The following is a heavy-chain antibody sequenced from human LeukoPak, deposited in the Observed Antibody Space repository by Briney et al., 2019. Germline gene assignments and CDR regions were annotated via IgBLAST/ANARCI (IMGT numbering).Heavy chain of an antibody. CDR3: ARTPPATGAYYFDY. J-gene: IGHJ4*02. Sequence: PGGSLRLSCAASGFTFSSYSMNWVRQAPGKGLEWVSSISSSSSYIYYADSVKGRFTISRGNAKNSLYLQMNSLRAEDTAVYYCARTPPATGAYYFDYWGQGTLVTVSS. CDR1: GFTFSSYS. V-gene: IGHV3-21*01. D-gene: IGHD1-1*01. CDR2: ISSSSSYI.